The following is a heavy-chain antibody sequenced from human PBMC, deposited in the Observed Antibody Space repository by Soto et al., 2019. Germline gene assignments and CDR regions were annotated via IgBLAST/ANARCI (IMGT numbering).Heavy chain of an antibody. CDR1: GFTFSSYG. V-gene: IGHV3-33*01. CDR3: ARDKGFYDIVWGSYRSAFDY. CDR2: VWNDGNTK. J-gene: IGHJ4*02. Sequence: QVYLVESGGGVVQPGGSLRLSCAASGFTFSSYGMHWVRQAAGKGPEWVAVVWNDGNTKYYADSVKGRFTISRDNCKKTVYLQMNTLRGEDTAVYYCARDKGFYDIVWGSYRSAFDYWGRGTLVA. D-gene: IGHD3-16*02.